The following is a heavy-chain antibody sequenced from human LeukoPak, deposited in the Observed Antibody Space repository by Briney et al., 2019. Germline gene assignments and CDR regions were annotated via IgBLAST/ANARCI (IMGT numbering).Heavy chain of an antibody. CDR1: GGSINSGGYY. J-gene: IGHJ4*02. V-gene: IGHV4-31*03. D-gene: IGHD3-16*01. CDR3: ARDHDGAFDY. Sequence: SETLSLTCTVSGGSINSGGYYWSWIRQHPGKGLEWIGYIYYSGSTYYNPSLKSRITVSVDTSKNQFSLKLSSVTAAGTAVYYCARDHDGAFDYWGQGILVTVSS. CDR2: IYYSGST.